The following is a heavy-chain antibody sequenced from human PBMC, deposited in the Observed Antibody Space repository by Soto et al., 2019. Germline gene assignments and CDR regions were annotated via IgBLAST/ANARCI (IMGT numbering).Heavy chain of an antibody. CDR1: GFSFSDYY. CDR2: IDFTSNSI. Sequence: QVQLVESGGGLVQPGGSLRLSCAASGFSFSDYYMSWIRQAPEKELEWVSYIDFTSNSIYYADSVKGRFTISRDNAKNSVYLQMNSLRSEATGVYYFSRYMEPPGLFFAFWGQGTLVTVSS. J-gene: IGHJ4*02. V-gene: IGHV3-11*01. D-gene: IGHD1-1*01. CDR3: SRYMEPPGLFFAF.